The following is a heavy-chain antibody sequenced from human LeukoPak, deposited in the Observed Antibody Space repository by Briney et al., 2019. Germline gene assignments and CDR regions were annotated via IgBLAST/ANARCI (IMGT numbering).Heavy chain of an antibody. Sequence: SETLSLTCTVSGGSISSGGYYWSRIRQHPGKGLEWIGYIYYSGSTYYNPSLKSRVTISVDTSKNQFSLKLSSVTAADTAVYYCVTYYFDSSGPKKNYWGQGTLVTVSS. CDR1: GGSISSGGYY. V-gene: IGHV4-31*03. CDR2: IYYSGST. J-gene: IGHJ4*02. CDR3: VTYYFDSSGPKKNY. D-gene: IGHD3-22*01.